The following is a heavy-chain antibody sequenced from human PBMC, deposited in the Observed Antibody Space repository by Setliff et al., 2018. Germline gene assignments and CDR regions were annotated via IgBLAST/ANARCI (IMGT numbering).Heavy chain of an antibody. Sequence: GGSLRLSCTTSNFPFSAAWMSWVRRGPGKGLEWVGRIKNKNEGETRDNAAPVKGRFTVSRDDSKNTLYLHMSSLRSEDTGIYYCTSTTLDFWGPGTLVTVSS. D-gene: IGHD1-1*01. V-gene: IGHV3-15*05. J-gene: IGHJ4*02. CDR2: IKNKNEGETR. CDR3: TSTTLDF. CDR1: NFPFSAAW.